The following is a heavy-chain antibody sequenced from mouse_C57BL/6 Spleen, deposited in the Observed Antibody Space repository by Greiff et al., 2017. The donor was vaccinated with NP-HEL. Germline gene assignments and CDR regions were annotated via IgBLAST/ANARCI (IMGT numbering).Heavy chain of an antibody. CDR1: GFNIKDYY. D-gene: IGHD1-1*01. V-gene: IGHV14-1*01. CDR2: IDPEDGDT. J-gene: IGHJ3*01. CDR3: TTPYGSSSWFAY. Sequence: VQLKQSGAELVRPGASVKLSCTASGFNIKDYYMHWVKQRPEQGLEWIGRIDPEDGDTEYAPKFQGKATMTADTSSNTAYLQLSSLTSEDTAVYYCTTPYGSSSWFAYWGQGTLVTVSA.